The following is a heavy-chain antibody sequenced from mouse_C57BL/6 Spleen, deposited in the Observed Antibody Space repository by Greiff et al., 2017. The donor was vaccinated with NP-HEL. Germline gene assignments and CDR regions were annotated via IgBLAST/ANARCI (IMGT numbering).Heavy chain of an antibody. CDR2: IYPGSGST. CDR3: AREYYGSSESYFDY. Sequence: QVQLQQPGAELVKPGASVKMSCKASGYTFTSYWITWVKQRPGQGLEWIGDIYPGSGSTNYNEKFKSKATLTVDTSSSTAYMQLSSLTSEDSAVYYCAREYYGSSESYFDYWGQGTTLTVSS. CDR1: GYTFTSYW. V-gene: IGHV1-55*01. J-gene: IGHJ2*01. D-gene: IGHD1-1*01.